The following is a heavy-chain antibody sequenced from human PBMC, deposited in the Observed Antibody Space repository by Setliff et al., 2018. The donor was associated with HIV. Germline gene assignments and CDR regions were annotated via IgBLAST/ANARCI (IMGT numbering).Heavy chain of an antibody. CDR3: ASLLAVSGSHAFDV. CDR2: INTSGST. V-gene: IGHV4-61*02. CDR1: GGSISSGSYY. J-gene: IGHJ3*01. Sequence: SETLSLTCTVSGGSISSGSYYWSWIRPPAGKGLEWIGRINTSGSTNYNPSLKSRVTISVDTSKNQFSLKLTPVTAADTARYYCASLLAVSGSHAFDVWGQGTMVTVSS. D-gene: IGHD6-19*01.